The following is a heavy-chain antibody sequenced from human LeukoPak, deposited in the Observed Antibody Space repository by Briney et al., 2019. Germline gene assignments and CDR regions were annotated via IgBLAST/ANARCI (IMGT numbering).Heavy chain of an antibody. D-gene: IGHD3-22*01. CDR2: ISGSGGST. J-gene: IGHJ4*02. Sequence: TGGSLRLSCAASGFTFSSYAMSWVRQAPGKGLEWVSAISGSGGSTYYADSVKGRFTISRDNFKNTLYLQMNSLRAGDTAVYYCAKDSGSGYYLLFCYWGQGTLVTVSS. CDR3: AKDSGSGYYLLFCY. CDR1: GFTFSSYA. V-gene: IGHV3-23*01.